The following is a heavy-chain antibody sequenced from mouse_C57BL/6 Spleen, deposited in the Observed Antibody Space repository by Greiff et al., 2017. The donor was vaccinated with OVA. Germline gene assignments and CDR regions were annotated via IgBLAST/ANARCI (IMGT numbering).Heavy chain of an antibody. J-gene: IGHJ4*01. D-gene: IGHD2-5*01. V-gene: IGHV1-64*01. CDR3: ARESNYGAMDY. CDR1: GYTFTSYW. CDR2: IHPNSGST. Sequence: QVQLQQSGAELVKPGASVKLSCKASGYTFTSYWMHWVKQRPGQGLEWIGMIHPNSGSTNYNEKFKSKATLTVDKSSSTAYMQLSSLTSEDSAVYYCARESNYGAMDYWGQGTSVTVSS.